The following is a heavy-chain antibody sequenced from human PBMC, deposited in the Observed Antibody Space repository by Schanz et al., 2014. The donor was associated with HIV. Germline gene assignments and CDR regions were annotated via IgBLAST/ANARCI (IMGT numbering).Heavy chain of an antibody. V-gene: IGHV1-46*04. Sequence: QVQLVQSGAEVKKPGASVKVSCKASGYTFTNYYIHWVRQAPGQGLEWMGLFNPTGGGTAYAQKLHGRVTLTRDTSTSIVYMELSSLKSDDTAVYYCAREESVSGNYSHHWYLDFWGRGPPVTVSS. CDR1: GYTFTNYY. CDR2: FNPTGGGT. CDR3: AREESVSGNYSHHWYLDF. J-gene: IGHJ2*01. D-gene: IGHD3-22*01.